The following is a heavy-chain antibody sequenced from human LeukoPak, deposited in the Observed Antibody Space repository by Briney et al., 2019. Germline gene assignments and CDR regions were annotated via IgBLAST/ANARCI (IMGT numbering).Heavy chain of an antibody. CDR2: ISSSSSTI. CDR3: ASTSWELPDY. CDR1: GFTFSSYS. J-gene: IGHJ4*02. V-gene: IGHV3-48*04. Sequence: HPGGSLRLSCAASGFTFSSYSMNWVRQAPGKGLEWVSYISSSSSTIYYADSVKGRFTISRDNAKNSLYLQMNSLRAEDTAVYYCASTSWELPDYWGQGTLVTVSS. D-gene: IGHD1-26*01.